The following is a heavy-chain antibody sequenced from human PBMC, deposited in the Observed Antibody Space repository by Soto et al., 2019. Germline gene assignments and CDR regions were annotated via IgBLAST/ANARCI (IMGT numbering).Heavy chain of an antibody. CDR3: AREPYCGGDCYSWYFDL. D-gene: IGHD2-21*02. V-gene: IGHV3-48*04. CDR2: ISSSSSTI. Sequence: GGSLRLSCAASGFTFSSYSMNWVRQAPGKGLEWVSYISSSSSTIYYADSVKGRFTISRDNAKNSLYLQMNSLRAEDTAVYYCAREPYCGGDCYSWYFDLWGRGTLVTVSS. CDR1: GFTFSSYS. J-gene: IGHJ2*01.